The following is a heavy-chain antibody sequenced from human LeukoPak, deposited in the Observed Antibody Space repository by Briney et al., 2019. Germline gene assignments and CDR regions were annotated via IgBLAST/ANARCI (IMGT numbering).Heavy chain of an antibody. J-gene: IGHJ6*02. CDR2: ISSSSSYI. D-gene: IGHD3-16*01. CDR1: GFTVSSNY. CDR3: ARDFPLGGYYGMDV. V-gene: IGHV3-21*01. Sequence: PGGSLRLSCAASGFTVSSNYMTWVRQAPGKGLEWVSSISSSSSYIYYADSVKGRFTISRDNAKNSLYLQMNSLRAEDTAVYYCARDFPLGGYYGMDVWGQGTTVTVSS.